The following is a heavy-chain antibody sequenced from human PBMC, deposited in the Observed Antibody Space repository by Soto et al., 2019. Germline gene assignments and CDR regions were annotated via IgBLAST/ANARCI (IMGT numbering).Heavy chain of an antibody. CDR2: IYWDGDK. J-gene: IGHJ4*02. D-gene: IGHD2-15*01. CDR3: AHVLGFCSGGSCYSGPSDY. Sequence: QINLKGSGPTVVKPTQAVTLTCSFSGFSLGTRKRGEGWIRQPPGKGMEWRALIYWDGDKRCWPSLQSRHTISQDTSNNEVVLTLTSMDPADTATYYCAHVLGFCSGGSCYSGPSDYWGQGTLVTVSS. CDR1: GFSLGTRKRG. V-gene: IGHV2-5*02.